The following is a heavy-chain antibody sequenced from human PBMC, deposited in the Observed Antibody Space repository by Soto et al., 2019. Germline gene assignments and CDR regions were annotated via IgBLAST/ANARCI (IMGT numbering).Heavy chain of an antibody. CDR3: VRDWDYGDYFDY. V-gene: IGHV3-21*01. D-gene: IGHD4-17*01. Sequence: EVQLVESGGGLVKPGGSLRLSCAASGFTFSSYSMNWVRQAPGKGLEWVSSISSSSSYIYYADSVKGRFTISRDNAKNSLYLQMNSLRAEDTAVYYCVRDWDYGDYFDYWGQGTLVTVSS. J-gene: IGHJ4*02. CDR1: GFTFSSYS. CDR2: ISSSSSYI.